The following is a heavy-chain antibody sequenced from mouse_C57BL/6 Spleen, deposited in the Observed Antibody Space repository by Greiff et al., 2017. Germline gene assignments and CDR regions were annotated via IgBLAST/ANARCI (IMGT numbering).Heavy chain of an antibody. V-gene: IGHV1-53*01. CDR1: GYNFTSYW. J-gene: IGHJ4*01. CDR3: ARGDTSPSYAMGD. CDR2: INPSNGGT. Sequence: VQLQQSGPELVKPGASVKLSCKASGYNFTSYWMHWVKQRPGQGLEWIGNINPSNGGTNYTEKFKSKATLTVDKSSSTAYMQLRSRTSEDSAVLYCARGDTSPSYAMGDWGQGASATVSS.